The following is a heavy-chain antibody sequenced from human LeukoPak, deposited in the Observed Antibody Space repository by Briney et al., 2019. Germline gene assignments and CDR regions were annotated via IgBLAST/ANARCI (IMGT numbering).Heavy chain of an antibody. D-gene: IGHD6-13*01. CDR1: GFPFSNYG. CDR2: IWYDGSNK. V-gene: IGHV3-33*01. CDR3: ARDRGSSWTLAD. J-gene: IGHJ4*02. Sequence: GRSLRLSCAASGFPFSNYGMHWVRQAPGKGLEWLAVIWYDGSNKYYADSVKGRFTISRDNSKNTLSLQMNSLRAEDTAVYYCARDRGSSWTLADSGQGALVSVSS.